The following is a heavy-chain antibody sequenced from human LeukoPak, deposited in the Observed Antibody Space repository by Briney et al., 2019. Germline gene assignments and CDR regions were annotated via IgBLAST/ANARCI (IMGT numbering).Heavy chain of an antibody. J-gene: IGHJ4*02. Sequence: SETLSLTCTVSGGSISSGSYCWSWIRQPAGKGLEWIGRIYTSGSTNYNPSLKSRVTMSVDTSKNQFSLKLSSVTAADTAVYYCARSGYYYDSSGYYQFDYWGQGTLVTVSS. CDR1: GGSISSGSYC. V-gene: IGHV4-61*02. CDR2: IYTSGST. D-gene: IGHD3-22*01. CDR3: ARSGYYYDSSGYYQFDY.